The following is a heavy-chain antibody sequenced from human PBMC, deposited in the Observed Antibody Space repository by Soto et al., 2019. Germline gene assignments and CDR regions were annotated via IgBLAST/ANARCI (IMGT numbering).Heavy chain of an antibody. V-gene: IGHV3-30*18. Sequence: WGSLRLSCAASGFIFSTYGMHCVRQAPCKGLDWVSVISFDGSNKYYVDSVKGRFTISRDNSKSTLYLHMNSLRAEDTAVYYCAKGAAYCSGGSCLDRSFDYWGQGTLVTVSS. CDR1: GFIFSTYG. CDR2: ISFDGSNK. CDR3: AKGAAYCSGGSCLDRSFDY. D-gene: IGHD2-15*01. J-gene: IGHJ4*02.